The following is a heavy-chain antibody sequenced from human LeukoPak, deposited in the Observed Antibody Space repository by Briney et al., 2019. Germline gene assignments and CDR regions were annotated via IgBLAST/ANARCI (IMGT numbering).Heavy chain of an antibody. D-gene: IGHD2-15*01. J-gene: IGHJ2*01. CDR1: GFTFSDYY. Sequence: GGSLRLSCAASGFTFSDYYMTWIRQAPGKGLEWVSYISGSGDTIYYADSVKGRFTISRDNAKNSQYLQMNSLRAEDTAVYFCARNAGYCSGGSCYNWYFDLWGRGTLVTVSS. CDR2: ISGSGDTI. V-gene: IGHV3-11*04. CDR3: ARNAGYCSGGSCYNWYFDL.